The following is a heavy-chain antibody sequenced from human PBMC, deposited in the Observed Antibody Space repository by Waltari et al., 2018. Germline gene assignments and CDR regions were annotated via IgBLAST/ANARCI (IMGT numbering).Heavy chain of an antibody. V-gene: IGHV1-18*01. Sequence: QVQLVQSGAEVKKPGASVKVSCKASGYTFTRYGISWVRQAPGQGLEWMGGISAYNGNTNYAQRLQGRVTMTTDTATSTAYMELRSLRSDDTAVYYCARDSIAAADHFFDYWGQGTLVTVSS. CDR2: ISAYNGNT. J-gene: IGHJ4*02. D-gene: IGHD6-13*01. CDR1: GYTFTRYG. CDR3: ARDSIAAADHFFDY.